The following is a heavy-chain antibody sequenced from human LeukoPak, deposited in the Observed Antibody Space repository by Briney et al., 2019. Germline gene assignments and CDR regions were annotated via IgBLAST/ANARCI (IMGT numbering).Heavy chain of an antibody. CDR2: ISAGNGNT. J-gene: IGHJ6*04. CDR3: ARMGWNDFGDYYYYGMDV. V-gene: IGHV1-3*01. CDR1: GYSFTDYG. Sequence: GASVKVSCKASGYSFTDYGVHWVRQAPGQRLEWLGWISAGNGNTKYSQKFQGRVTITRDTSASTAYMELRGLRSEDTAVYYCARMGWNDFGDYYYYGMDVWGKGTTVTVSS. D-gene: IGHD1-1*01.